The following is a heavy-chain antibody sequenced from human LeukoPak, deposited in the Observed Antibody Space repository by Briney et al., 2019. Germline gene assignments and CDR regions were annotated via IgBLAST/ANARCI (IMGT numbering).Heavy chain of an antibody. Sequence: GGSLRLSCAASGFTFSSYSMNWVRQAPGKGLEWVSSISSSSSYIYYADSVKGRFTISRDNAKNSLYLQMNSLRAEDMALYYCAKDIEARGTELGSSSPGFDYWGQGTLVTVSS. J-gene: IGHJ4*02. CDR2: ISSSSSYI. V-gene: IGHV3-21*04. CDR3: AKDIEARGTELGSSSPGFDY. CDR1: GFTFSSYS. D-gene: IGHD6-6*01.